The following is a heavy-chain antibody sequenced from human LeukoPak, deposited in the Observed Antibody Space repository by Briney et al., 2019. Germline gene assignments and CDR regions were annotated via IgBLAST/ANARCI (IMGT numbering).Heavy chain of an antibody. CDR2: IYNSGSA. CDR1: GGSISNNNHY. Sequence: SETLSLTCTVSGGSISNNNHYWGWVRQPPEKGLEWVGSIYNSGSAYNNPSLKSRVTISVDTSKNQFSLKLSSVTAADTAVYYCARQGHYYGSGSYYNEAYMDVWGKGTTVTISS. CDR3: ARQGHYYGSGSYYNEAYMDV. V-gene: IGHV4-39*01. D-gene: IGHD3-10*01. J-gene: IGHJ6*03.